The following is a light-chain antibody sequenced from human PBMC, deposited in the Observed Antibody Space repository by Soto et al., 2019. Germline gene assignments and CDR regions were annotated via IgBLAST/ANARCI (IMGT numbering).Light chain of an antibody. CDR3: QQHNSYTIT. J-gene: IGKJ5*01. Sequence: IPLTQSPSSLSASVGGRVPITCRASQSISSFLAWYQQRPGKAPKLLIYAASTLQSGVPSRFSGSGSGTDFTLTISSLQTEDFATYYCQQHNSYTITFGQGTKLEIK. CDR2: AAS. V-gene: IGKV1-9*01. CDR1: QSISSF.